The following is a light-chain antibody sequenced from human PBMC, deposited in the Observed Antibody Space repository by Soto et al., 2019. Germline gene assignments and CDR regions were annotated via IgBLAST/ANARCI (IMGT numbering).Light chain of an antibody. CDR1: QSVSSY. V-gene: IGKV3-11*01. CDR2: DAS. Sequence: EIVLTQSPATLSLSPGERATLSCRASQSVSSYLAWYQQKPGQAPRLLMSDASNRATGIPARFSGSGSGPDFTLTISSLEPEDFAVYDCQQRSNWPLTFGGRTMVEIK. CDR3: QQRSNWPLT. J-gene: IGKJ4*01.